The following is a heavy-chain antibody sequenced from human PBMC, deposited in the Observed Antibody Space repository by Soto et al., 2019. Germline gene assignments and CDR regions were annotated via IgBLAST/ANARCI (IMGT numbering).Heavy chain of an antibody. CDR2: INHSGST. D-gene: IGHD3-16*02. Sequence: SETLSLTCAVYGGSFSGYYWSWIRQPPGKGLEWIGEINHSGSTNYNPSLKSRVTISVDTSKNQFSLKLSSVTAADTAVYYCARLDYDYIWRSYRPDYYYYYMDVWGKGTTVTVSS. CDR3: ARLDYDYIWRSYRPDYYYYYMDV. CDR1: GGSFSGYY. V-gene: IGHV4-34*01. J-gene: IGHJ6*03.